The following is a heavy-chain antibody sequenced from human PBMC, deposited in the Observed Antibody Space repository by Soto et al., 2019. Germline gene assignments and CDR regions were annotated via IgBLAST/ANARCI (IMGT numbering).Heavy chain of an antibody. V-gene: IGHV1-18*01. D-gene: IGHD6-19*01. J-gene: IGHJ4*02. CDR1: GYTFTSYG. Sequence: ASVKVSCKASGYTFTSYGISWVRQAPGQGLEWMGWISAYNGNTNYAQKFQGRVTMTEDTSTDTAYMELSSLRSEDTAVYYCAIFIAVAGITSDYWGQGTLVTVSS. CDR3: AIFIAVAGITSDY. CDR2: ISAYNGNT.